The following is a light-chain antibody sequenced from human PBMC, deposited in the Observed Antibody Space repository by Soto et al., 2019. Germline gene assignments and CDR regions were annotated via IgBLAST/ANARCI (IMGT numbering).Light chain of an antibody. CDR1: GSDVGGYNY. CDR2: DVT. Sequence: QSALTQPASVSGSPGQSITISCTGTGSDVGGYNYVSWYQQHPGKAPKLVIYDVTNRPSGVSNRFSGSKSGNTASLTISGLQAEDGADYYCTSYTRSRTYVFGTGTKLTVL. J-gene: IGLJ1*01. V-gene: IGLV2-14*03. CDR3: TSYTRSRTYV.